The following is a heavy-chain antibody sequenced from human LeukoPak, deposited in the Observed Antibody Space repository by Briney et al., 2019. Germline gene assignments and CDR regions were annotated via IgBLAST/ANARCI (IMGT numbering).Heavy chain of an antibody. D-gene: IGHD2-15*01. CDR1: GFTFSSYW. Sequence: PGGSLRLSCAASGFTFSSYWMSWVRQPPGKGLEWIGEIYHSGSTNYNPSLKSRVTISVDTSKNQFSLKLNSVTAADTAVYYCARGPVYCSGGSCYSTIIDYWGQGTLVTVSS. CDR2: IYHSGST. J-gene: IGHJ4*02. V-gene: IGHV4-4*02. CDR3: ARGPVYCSGGSCYSTIIDY.